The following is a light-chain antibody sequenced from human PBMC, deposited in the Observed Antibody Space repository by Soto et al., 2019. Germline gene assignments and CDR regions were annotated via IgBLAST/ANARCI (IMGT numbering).Light chain of an antibody. CDR2: STN. CDR3: LLHFAKGWV. J-gene: IGLJ3*02. CDR1: TGAVTSGYD. V-gene: IGLV7-43*01. Sequence: QTVVTQEPSLAVSPGGTVTLTCASSTGAVTSGYDPNWFQQKPGQAPRALIYSTNNKYSWTPARFSGSLLGGKAALTLSAVQPDDEADYYCLLHFAKGWVFGGGTQLTVL.